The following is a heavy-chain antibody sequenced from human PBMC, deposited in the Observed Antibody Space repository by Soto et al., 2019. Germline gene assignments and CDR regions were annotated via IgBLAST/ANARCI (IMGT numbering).Heavy chain of an antibody. V-gene: IGHV3-23*01. CDR1: GFTFSSYA. CDR3: AKGGPAYYDFWSGYPHVDYYYGMDV. Sequence: PGGSLRLSCAASGFTFSSYAMSWVRQAPGKGLEWVSAISGKGGSTYYADSVKGRFTISRDNSKNTLYLQMNSLRAEDTAVYYCAKGGPAYYDFWSGYPHVDYYYGMDVWGQGTTVTVSS. D-gene: IGHD3-3*01. J-gene: IGHJ6*02. CDR2: ISGKGGST.